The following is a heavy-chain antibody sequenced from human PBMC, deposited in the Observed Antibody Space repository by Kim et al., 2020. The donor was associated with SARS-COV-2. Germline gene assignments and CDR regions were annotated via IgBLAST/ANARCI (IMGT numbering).Heavy chain of an antibody. Sequence: DSVKGRFTISRDNAKNSLYLQMNSLRAEDTAVYYCARVYYDSSGYYPFDYWGQGTLVTVSS. D-gene: IGHD3-22*01. J-gene: IGHJ4*02. V-gene: IGHV3-21*01. CDR3: ARVYYDSSGYYPFDY.